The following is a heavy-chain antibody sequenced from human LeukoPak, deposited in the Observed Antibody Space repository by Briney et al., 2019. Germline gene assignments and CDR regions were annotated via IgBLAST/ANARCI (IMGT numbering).Heavy chain of an antibody. V-gene: IGHV7-4-1*02. D-gene: IGHD3-3*01. CDR3: ARDQYDFWSGDIVAFDI. Sequence: GASVKVSCKASGYTFTSYAMNWVRQAPGQGLEWMGWINTNTGNPTYAQGFTGRFVFSLDTSVSTAYLQISSLKAEDTAVYYCARDQYDFWSGDIVAFDIWGQGTMITVSP. J-gene: IGHJ3*02. CDR1: GYTFTSYA. CDR2: INTNTGNP.